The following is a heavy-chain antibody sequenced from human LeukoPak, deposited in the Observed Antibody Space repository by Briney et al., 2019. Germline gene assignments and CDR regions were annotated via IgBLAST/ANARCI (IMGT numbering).Heavy chain of an antibody. J-gene: IGHJ4*02. CDR1: GGSFSGYF. D-gene: IGHD6-25*01. CDR2: IYYSGST. V-gene: IGHV4-34*01. Sequence: SETLSLTCAVYGGSFSGYFWSWIRQPPGKGLEWIGSIYYSGSTYYNPSLKSRVTISVDTSKNQFSLKLSSVTAADTAVYYCARLYSTGPFDYWGQGTLVTVSS. CDR3: ARLYSTGPFDY.